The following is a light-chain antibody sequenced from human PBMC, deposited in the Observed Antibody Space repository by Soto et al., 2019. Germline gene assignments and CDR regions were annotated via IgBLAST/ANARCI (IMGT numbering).Light chain of an antibody. J-gene: IGKJ4*01. V-gene: IGKV1-33*01. CDR2: AAS. CDR3: QQANSFPLT. CDR1: QDISNY. Sequence: DIQMTQSPSSLSASVGDRVTITCQASQDISNYLNWYQQKPGKAPKLLIYAASNLETGVPSRFSGSGSGTDFNFTISSLRPEDIATYYCQQANSFPLTFGGGTKVDIK.